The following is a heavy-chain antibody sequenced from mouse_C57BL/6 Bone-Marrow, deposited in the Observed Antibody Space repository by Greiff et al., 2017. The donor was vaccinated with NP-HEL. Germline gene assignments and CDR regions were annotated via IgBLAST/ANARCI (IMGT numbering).Heavy chain of an antibody. J-gene: IGHJ4*01. Sequence: EVKLVESGGGLVKPGGSLKLSCAASGFTFSDYGMHWVRQAPEKGLEWVAYISSGSSTIYYADTVKGRFTISRDNAKNTLFLQMTSLRAEDTAMYYCARGYRGVYYYAMDYWGEGTSVTVSS. CDR1: GFTFSDYG. CDR3: ARGYRGVYYYAMDY. V-gene: IGHV5-17*01. D-gene: IGHD2-12*01. CDR2: ISSGSSTI.